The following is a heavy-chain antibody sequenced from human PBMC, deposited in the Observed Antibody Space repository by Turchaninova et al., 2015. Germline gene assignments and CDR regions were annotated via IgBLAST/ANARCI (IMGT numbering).Heavy chain of an antibody. D-gene: IGHD1-26*01. Sequence: QVPLVPSGAGVNKPGASVKVSCRAYGYTFTDSYMHWVRQAPGQGLEGGGWVNPNSGDTKYAQNFQGRVTMTRDSSISTAYMEVSWLTSDDTAIYYCAREPSSGERGLAHWGQGTRVTVSS. CDR3: AREPSSGERGLAH. CDR1: GYTFTDSY. CDR2: VNPNSGDT. J-gene: IGHJ1*01. V-gene: IGHV1-2*02.